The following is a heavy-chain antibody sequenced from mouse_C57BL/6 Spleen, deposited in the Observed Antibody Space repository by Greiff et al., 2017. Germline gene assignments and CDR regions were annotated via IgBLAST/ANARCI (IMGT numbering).Heavy chain of an antibody. J-gene: IGHJ3*01. Sequence: QVQLQQPGAELVRPGSSVKLSCKASGYTFTSYWMDWVKQRPGQGLEWIGNIYPSDSETHYNQKFKDKATLTVDKSSSTAYMQLSSLTSEDSAVYCCARGGYDYGWLADWGQGTLVTVSA. D-gene: IGHD2-4*01. V-gene: IGHV1-61*01. CDR2: IYPSDSET. CDR3: ARGGYDYGWLAD. CDR1: GYTFTSYW.